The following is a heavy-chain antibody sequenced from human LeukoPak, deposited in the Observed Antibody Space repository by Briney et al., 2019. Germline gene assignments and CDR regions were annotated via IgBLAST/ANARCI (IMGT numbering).Heavy chain of an antibody. J-gene: IGHJ4*02. CDR1: GFTFSSYP. D-gene: IGHD1-26*01. CDR2: ISGSGGST. CDR3: AKDTFRIVGATSPDY. Sequence: GGSLRLSCAASGFTFSSYPMSWVRQAPGKGLEWVSAISGSGGSTYYADSVKGRFTISRDNSKNTLYLQMNSLRAEDTAVYYCAKDTFRIVGATSPDYWGQGTLVTVSS. V-gene: IGHV3-23*01.